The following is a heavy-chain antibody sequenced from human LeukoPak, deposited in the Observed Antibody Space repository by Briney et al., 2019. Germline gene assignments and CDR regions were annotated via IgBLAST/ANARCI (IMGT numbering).Heavy chain of an antibody. Sequence: AGESLRLSCAASGSSFSSYAMSWVRQAPGKGLEWVSAIRASGRSTSYADSVKGRFTISRDNSKNTQYLQMNSLRAEDTAVYYCAKDPPAAFDIWGQGTMVTVSS. V-gene: IGHV3-23*01. CDR1: GSSFSSYA. CDR2: IRASGRST. J-gene: IGHJ3*02. CDR3: AKDPPAAFDI.